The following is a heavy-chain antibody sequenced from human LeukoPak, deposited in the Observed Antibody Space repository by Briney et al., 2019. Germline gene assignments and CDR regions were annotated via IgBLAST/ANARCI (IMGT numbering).Heavy chain of an antibody. CDR3: AKDHCSRTNCYAGPDY. Sequence: PGGSLRLSCAASGFTFSSYAMNWVGQAPGKGLEWVSGLIRGGGTTHYADSVKGRFTISSDYSSNTLYLQMNSLRPEDTALYYCAKDHCSRTNCYAGPDYWGQGTLVTVSS. CDR1: GFTFSSYA. J-gene: IGHJ4*02. CDR2: LIRGGGTT. V-gene: IGHV3-23*01. D-gene: IGHD2-2*01.